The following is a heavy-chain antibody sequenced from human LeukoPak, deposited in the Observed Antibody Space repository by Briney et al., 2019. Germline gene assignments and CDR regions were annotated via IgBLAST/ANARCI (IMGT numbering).Heavy chain of an antibody. CDR2: NSGSGGTT. D-gene: IGHD6-19*01. CDR1: GFTFSSYD. CDR3: AREAVAFPYFDY. V-gene: IGHV3-23*01. Sequence: PGGSLRLSCAASGFTFSSYDMSWVRQAPGKGLEWVLANSGSGGTTYADSVKGRFTISRDNAKNSLYLQMNSLRAEDTAVYYCAREAVAFPYFDYWGQGTLVTVSS. J-gene: IGHJ4*02.